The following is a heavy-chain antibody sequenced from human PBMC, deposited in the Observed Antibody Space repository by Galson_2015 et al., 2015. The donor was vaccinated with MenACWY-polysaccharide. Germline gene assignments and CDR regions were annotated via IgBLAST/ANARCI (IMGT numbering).Heavy chain of an antibody. CDR3: AREGSRIVFHAFDT. Sequence: SLRLSCAASGLRFSGSGMHWVRPAPGKGLEWVAVIQYDGSNKVYADSVKGRFTISRGNSKNTLYLEMNSLRAEDTAVYYCAREGSRIVFHAFDTWGQGTMVTVSS. D-gene: IGHD2-15*01. CDR2: IQYDGSNK. V-gene: IGHV3-33*01. J-gene: IGHJ3*02. CDR1: GLRFSGSG.